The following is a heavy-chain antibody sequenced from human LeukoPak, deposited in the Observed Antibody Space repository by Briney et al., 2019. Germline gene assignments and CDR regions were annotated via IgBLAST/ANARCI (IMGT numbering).Heavy chain of an antibody. CDR2: INHEGGDI. CDR1: GFTFDKSW. D-gene: IGHD1-1*01. J-gene: IGHJ6*02. Sequence: GGSLRLSCAASGFTFDKSWMSWVRQAPGKGLEWVANINHEGGDIQYVDSVKGRFTISRDNAKDSVYLQMNSLRAEDAAVYHCATYINWVAGDVWGQGTTVTVSS. CDR3: ATYINWVAGDV. V-gene: IGHV3-7*01.